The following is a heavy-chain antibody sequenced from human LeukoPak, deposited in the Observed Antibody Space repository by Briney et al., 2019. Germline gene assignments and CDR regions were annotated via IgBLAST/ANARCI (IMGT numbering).Heavy chain of an antibody. J-gene: IGHJ6*02. D-gene: IGHD3-16*01. CDR3: ARGGGLDV. Sequence: GGSLRLSCAASGFIFSSYAMSWVRQAPGKGLEWVSGISANGDSTYYVDSVKGRFTISRDNSKNTLYLQMSNLRAEDTAVYFCARGGGLDVWGQGATVTVSS. CDR2: ISANGDST. CDR1: GFIFSSYA. V-gene: IGHV3-23*01.